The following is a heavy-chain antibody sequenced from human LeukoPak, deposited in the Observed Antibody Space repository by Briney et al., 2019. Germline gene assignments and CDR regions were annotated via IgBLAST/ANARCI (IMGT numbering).Heavy chain of an antibody. CDR2: IYYSGST. D-gene: IGHD3-10*01. CDR3: ARHNYYGSGSLDY. Sequence: PPETLSLTCTVSGGSISSSSYYWGWIRQPPGKGLEWIGSIYYSGSTYYNPSLKSRLTISVDTSKNQFSLKLSSVTAADTAVYYCARHNYYGSGSLDYWGQGTLVIVSS. J-gene: IGHJ4*02. CDR1: GGSISSSSYY. V-gene: IGHV4-39*01.